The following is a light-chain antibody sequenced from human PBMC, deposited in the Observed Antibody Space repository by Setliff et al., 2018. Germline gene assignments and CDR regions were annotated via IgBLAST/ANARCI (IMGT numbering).Light chain of an antibody. V-gene: IGLV6-57*03. CDR1: SGSIASNY. CDR3: QSYDNSNYVV. Sequence: NFMLTQPHSVSESPGKTVIISCTRSSGSIASNYVQWYQQRPGSAPTTMIYQNHQRPSGVPDRFSGSIDSSSNSASLTISGLKTEDEADYYRQSYDNSNYVVFGGGTKVTVL. J-gene: IGLJ2*01. CDR2: QNH.